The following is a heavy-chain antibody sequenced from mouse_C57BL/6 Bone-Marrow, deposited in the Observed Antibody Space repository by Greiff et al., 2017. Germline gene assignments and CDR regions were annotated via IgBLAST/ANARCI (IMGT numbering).Heavy chain of an antibody. J-gene: IGHJ3*01. CDR1: GFTFSDYG. V-gene: IGHV5-17*01. CDR2: ISSGSSNI. CDR3: ARDEGFAY. Sequence: EVKLMESGGGLVKPGGSLKLSCAASGFTFSDYGMHWVRQAPEKGLEWVAYISSGSSNIYYADTVKGRFTISRDNAKNTLFLQMTRLRSEDTAMYYCARDEGFAYWGQGTLVTVSA.